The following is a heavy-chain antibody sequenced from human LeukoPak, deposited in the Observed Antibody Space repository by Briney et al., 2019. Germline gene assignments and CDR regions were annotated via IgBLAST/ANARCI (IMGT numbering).Heavy chain of an antibody. V-gene: IGHV4-4*07. CDR1: DASINSYY. J-gene: IGHJ4*02. D-gene: IGHD3-22*01. Sequence: PSETLSLTCIVSDASINSYYWSWIRQPAGKGLEWIGRIYTSGGTNYNPSLKSRVTMSVDTSKNQFSLELTSVTAADTAVYYCTRWHYHDSSGFFDSWGQGTLVTVSS. CDR3: TRWHYHDSSGFFDS. CDR2: IYTSGGT.